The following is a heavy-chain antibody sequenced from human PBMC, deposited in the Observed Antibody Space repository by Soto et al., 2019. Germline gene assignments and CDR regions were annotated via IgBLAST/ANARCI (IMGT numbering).Heavy chain of an antibody. J-gene: IGHJ4*02. CDR1: GFTFSSYW. V-gene: IGHV3-74*01. Sequence: GGSLRLSCAASGFTFSSYWMHWVRQAPGKGLVWVSRIKNDGSASTYADSVKGRFTISRHNAENTLYLQMNSLRAEDTAVYYCVREMELWGLDSRGQGTLVTVSS. CDR3: VREMELWGLDS. CDR2: IKNDGSAS. D-gene: IGHD2-21*01.